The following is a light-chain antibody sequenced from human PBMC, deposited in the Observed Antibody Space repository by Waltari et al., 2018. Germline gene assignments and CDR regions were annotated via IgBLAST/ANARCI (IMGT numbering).Light chain of an antibody. CDR2: DVS. Sequence: QSALTQPASVSGSPGQSLTISCTGTSSDVGGYNYVSWYQQHPGKAPKLMIYDVSNRPSGVSNRFSGSKSGNTASLTISGLQAEDEADYYCSSYTSSSTYVFGTGTEVTVL. V-gene: IGLV2-14*03. CDR3: SSYTSSSTYV. CDR1: SSDVGGYNY. J-gene: IGLJ1*01.